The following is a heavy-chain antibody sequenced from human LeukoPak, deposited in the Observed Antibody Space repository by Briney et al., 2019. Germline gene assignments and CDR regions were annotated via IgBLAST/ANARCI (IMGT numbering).Heavy chain of an antibody. D-gene: IGHD3-22*01. CDR1: GFTFSGYA. Sequence: PGRSLRLSCAASGFTFSGYATHWVRQAPGKGLEWVAIISYDGSNKYYADSVKGRFTISRDNSKNTMYLQMNSLRAEDTAVYYCARDRYYYDSSGYWGREEDYSYYGMDVWGQGTTVTVSS. J-gene: IGHJ6*02. CDR3: ARDRYYYDSSGYWGREEDYSYYGMDV. V-gene: IGHV3-30-3*01. CDR2: ISYDGSNK.